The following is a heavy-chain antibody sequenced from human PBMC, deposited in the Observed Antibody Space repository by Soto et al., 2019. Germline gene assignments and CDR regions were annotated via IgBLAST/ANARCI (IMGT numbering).Heavy chain of an antibody. J-gene: IGHJ4*02. D-gene: IGHD6-13*01. Sequence: QVQLQESGPGLVKPSGTLSLTCAVSGVSIGSHDWWTWVRQPPGKGLEWIGESHHSGNTNYNSSLESRVTISLDKSKNHFSLQLSSVTVADTAVYYCATRDPGRVYWGQGTLVTVSS. CDR2: SHHSGNT. CDR3: ATRDPGRVY. CDR1: GVSIGSHDW. V-gene: IGHV4-4*02.